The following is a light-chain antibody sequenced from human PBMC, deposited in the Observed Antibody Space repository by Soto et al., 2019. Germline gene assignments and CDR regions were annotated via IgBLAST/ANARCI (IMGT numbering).Light chain of an antibody. CDR3: QQYRSSPIT. CDR2: TAS. J-gene: IGKJ5*01. CDR1: QTVSSSY. V-gene: IGKV3-20*01. Sequence: IVLTQSPGTLSLSPGERATLSCRASQTVSSSYLAWYQQKPGQAPRLLIYTASSRATGIPDRFSGSGSGTDFSLTISRLEPEDFAVYYCQQYRSSPITFGQGTRLEIK.